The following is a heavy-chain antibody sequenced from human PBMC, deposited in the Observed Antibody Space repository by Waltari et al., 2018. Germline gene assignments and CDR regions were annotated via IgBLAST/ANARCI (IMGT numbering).Heavy chain of an antibody. CDR3: ARGGGGDWEWFDP. J-gene: IGHJ5*02. CDR2: IYYTWRT. Sequence: QVQLQESGPSLLKPSETLSLICTVSGGSISGFYWSWVRQPPGKGLDWIGYIYYTWRTNFNPSLKSRVTMSVDTSKNQFSLKLSSVTAADTAFYYCARGGGGDWEWFDPWGQGTLVTVSS. CDR1: GGSISGFY. V-gene: IGHV4-59*01. D-gene: IGHD2-21*02.